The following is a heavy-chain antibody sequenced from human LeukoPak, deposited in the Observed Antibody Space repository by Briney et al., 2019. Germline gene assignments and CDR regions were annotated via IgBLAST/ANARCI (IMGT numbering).Heavy chain of an antibody. CDR2: IIPIFGTA. D-gene: IGHD3-10*01. J-gene: IGHJ5*02. Sequence: GSSVKVSCKASGGTFSSYAISWVRQAPGQGLEWMGGIIPIFGTANYAQKFQGRVTITADESTSTAYMELSSLRSEDTAVYYCATLWFGELRNWFDPLGPGNPGHRLL. V-gene: IGHV1-69*01. CDR1: GGTFSSYA. CDR3: ATLWFGELRNWFDP.